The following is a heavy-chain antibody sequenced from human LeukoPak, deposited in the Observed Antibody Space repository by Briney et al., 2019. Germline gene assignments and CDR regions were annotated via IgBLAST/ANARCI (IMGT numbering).Heavy chain of an antibody. J-gene: IGHJ4*02. D-gene: IGHD3-22*01. CDR3: ARGNNWRYYYDSSGYRYY. V-gene: IGHV1-46*01. Sequence: ASVKVSCKASGGTFSSYAISWVRQAPGQGLEWMGIINPSGGGTSYAQKFQGRVTMTRDTSTSTVYMELSSLRSEDTALYYCARGNNWRYYYDSSGYRYYWGQGTLVTVSS. CDR1: GGTFSSYA. CDR2: INPSGGGT.